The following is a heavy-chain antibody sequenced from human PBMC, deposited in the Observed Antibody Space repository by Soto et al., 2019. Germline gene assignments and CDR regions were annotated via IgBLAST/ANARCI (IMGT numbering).Heavy chain of an antibody. Sequence: ASVKVSCKASGYTFTGYYMHWVRQAPGQGLEWMGWINPNSGGTNYAQKFQGRVTMTRDTSISTAYMELSRLRSDDTAVYYCARGQQGYCTNGVCYPFGYWGQGTLVTVS. D-gene: IGHD2-8*01. CDR3: ARGQQGYCTNGVCYPFGY. CDR2: INPNSGGT. V-gene: IGHV1-2*02. J-gene: IGHJ4*02. CDR1: GYTFTGYY.